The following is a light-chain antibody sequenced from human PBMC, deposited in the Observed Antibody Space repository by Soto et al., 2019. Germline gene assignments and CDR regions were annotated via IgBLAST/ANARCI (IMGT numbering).Light chain of an antibody. V-gene: IGKV3-11*01. CDR1: QSVDTY. CDR2: DAS. Sequence: EIVLTQSPATLSLSPGERATLSCRASQSVDTYLVWYQQRPGQAPRLLIYDASNRATDIPGRFSGSGSGTDFTLTISSLEPEDFGVYFCQQRSNWPLTFGGGTKVEVK. J-gene: IGKJ4*01. CDR3: QQRSNWPLT.